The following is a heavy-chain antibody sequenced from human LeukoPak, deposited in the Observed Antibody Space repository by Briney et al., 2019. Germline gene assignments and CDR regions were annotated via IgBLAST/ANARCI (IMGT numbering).Heavy chain of an antibody. CDR1: GFSFSSYT. Sequence: PGGSLRLSCAASGFSFSSYTMNWVRQAPGKGLEWVSSISSSSSYIYYADSVKGRFTISRDNAKNSLYLQMNRLRAEDTAVYYCATKGSILTGYRVDAFDIWGQGKMDTVSS. J-gene: IGHJ3*02. V-gene: IGHV3-21*01. CDR2: ISSSSSYI. D-gene: IGHD3-9*01. CDR3: ATKGSILTGYRVDAFDI.